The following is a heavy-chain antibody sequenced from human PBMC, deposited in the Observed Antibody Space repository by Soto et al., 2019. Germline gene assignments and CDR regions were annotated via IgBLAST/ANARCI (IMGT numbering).Heavy chain of an antibody. Sequence: SETLSLTCTVSGGYISSGGYYWSWISQHPGKGLEWIGYIYYSGSTYYNPSLKSRVTISVDTSKNQFSLKLSSVTAADTAVYYCARVAGSSWYFDYWGQGTLVTVSS. CDR2: IYYSGST. CDR3: ARVAGSSWYFDY. D-gene: IGHD6-13*01. CDR1: GGYISSGGYY. V-gene: IGHV4-31*03. J-gene: IGHJ4*02.